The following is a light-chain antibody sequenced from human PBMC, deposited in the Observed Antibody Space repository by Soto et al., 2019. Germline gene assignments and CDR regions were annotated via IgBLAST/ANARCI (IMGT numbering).Light chain of an antibody. V-gene: IGKV1-27*01. CDR1: QGISHY. J-gene: IGKJ3*01. CDR2: AAS. CDR3: QKYNSAPQT. Sequence: DIQMTQSPSSLSASVGDRVTITCRASQGISHYLAWYQQKPGKVPKLLMYAASTLQSGVPSRFSGSGSGTEFTLIISSLQPEDVATYYCQKYNSAPQTFGPGTKVDIK.